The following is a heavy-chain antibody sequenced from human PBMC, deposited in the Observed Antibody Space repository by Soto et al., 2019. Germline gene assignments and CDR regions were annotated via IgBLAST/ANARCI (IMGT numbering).Heavy chain of an antibody. CDR3: ARHQSWELPPEGCFDY. Sequence: PSETLSLTCTVSGGSISSSSYYWGWIRQPPGKGLEWIGSIYYSGSTYYNPSLMSRVTISVDTSKNQFSLKLSSVTAADTAVYYCARHQSWELPPEGCFDYWGQGTQVTVSS. J-gene: IGHJ4*02. V-gene: IGHV4-39*01. CDR1: GGSISSSSYY. D-gene: IGHD1-26*01. CDR2: IYYSGST.